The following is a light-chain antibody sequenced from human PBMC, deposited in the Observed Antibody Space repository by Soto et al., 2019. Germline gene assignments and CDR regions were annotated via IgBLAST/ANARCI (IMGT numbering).Light chain of an antibody. V-gene: IGKV3D-15*01. CDR2: GVY. Sequence: EIVMTQSPTILSVSPGERATLSCRASQRVSSNLAWYQQKPGQAPRLLIYGVYTRAPGIPARFSGSGSGTEFTLTISSLQSEDFAVSYCQQYHSWPPRTLRHGTKVDSK. CDR1: QRVSSN. J-gene: IGKJ1*01. CDR3: QQYHSWPPRT.